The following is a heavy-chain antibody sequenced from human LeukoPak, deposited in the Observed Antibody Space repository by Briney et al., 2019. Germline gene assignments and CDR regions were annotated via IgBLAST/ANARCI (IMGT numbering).Heavy chain of an antibody. J-gene: IGHJ4*02. Sequence: ASVKVSCKASGSTFTDYYMHWVRQAPGQGLEWMGWINPNSGGTNYAQKFQGRVTMTRDTSISTAYMELSRLRSDDTAVYYCARDDGDYQRGFDYWGQGTLVTVSS. CDR2: INPNSGGT. V-gene: IGHV1-2*02. CDR3: ARDDGDYQRGFDY. D-gene: IGHD4-17*01. CDR1: GSTFTDYY.